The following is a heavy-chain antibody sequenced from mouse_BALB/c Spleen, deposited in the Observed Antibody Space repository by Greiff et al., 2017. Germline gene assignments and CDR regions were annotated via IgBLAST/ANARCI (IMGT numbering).Heavy chain of an antibody. CDR2: ISSGGSYT. Sequence: DVKLVESGGGLVKPGGSLKLSCAASGFTFSSYAMSWVRQSPEKRLEWVAEISSGGSYTYYPDTVTGRFTISRDNAKNTLYLEMSSLRSEDTAMYYCAREGGYYGAYWGQGTLVTVSA. J-gene: IGHJ3*01. CDR3: AREGGYYGAY. CDR1: GFTFSSYA. D-gene: IGHD1-1*01. V-gene: IGHV5-9-4*01.